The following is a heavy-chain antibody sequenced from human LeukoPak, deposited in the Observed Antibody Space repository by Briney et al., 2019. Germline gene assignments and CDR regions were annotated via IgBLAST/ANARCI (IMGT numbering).Heavy chain of an antibody. J-gene: IGHJ4*02. CDR3: ARTNYSSGWFHFDY. CDR2: IYHSGST. Sequence: SETLSLTCTVSGGSISSGGYYWSWIRQPPGKGLEWIGYIYHSGSTNYNPSLKSRVTISVDTSKNQFSLKLSSVTAADTAVYYCARTNYSSGWFHFDYWGQGTLVTVSS. V-gene: IGHV4-30-2*01. D-gene: IGHD6-19*01. CDR1: GGSISSGGYY.